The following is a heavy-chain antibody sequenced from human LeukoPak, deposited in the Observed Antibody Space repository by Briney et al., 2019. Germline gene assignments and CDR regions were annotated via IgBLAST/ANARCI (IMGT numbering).Heavy chain of an antibody. CDR1: GFTFSSYG. CDR2: IRYDGSNK. V-gene: IGHV3-30*02. CDR3: AKWYSSSWLFDY. J-gene: IGHJ4*02. D-gene: IGHD6-13*01. Sequence: GGSLRLSCAASGFTFSSYGMHWVRQAPGKGLEWVAFIRYDGSNKYYADSVKGRFTISRDNSKNTLYLQMNSLRAEDTAVYYCAKWYSSSWLFDYRGQGTLVTVPS.